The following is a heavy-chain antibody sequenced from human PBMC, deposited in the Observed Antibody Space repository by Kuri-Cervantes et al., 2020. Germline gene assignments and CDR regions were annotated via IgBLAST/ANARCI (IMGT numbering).Heavy chain of an antibody. J-gene: IGHJ6*02. CDR3: ARDGYYYYYGMDV. V-gene: IGHV4-61*02. Sequence: LRLSCTVSGCSISSGSYYWSWIRQPAGKGLEWIGRIYTSGSTNYNPSLKSRVTISVDTSKNQFSLKLSSVTAADTAVYYCARDGYYYYYGMDVWGQGTTVTVSS. CDR2: IYTSGST. CDR1: GCSISSGSYY.